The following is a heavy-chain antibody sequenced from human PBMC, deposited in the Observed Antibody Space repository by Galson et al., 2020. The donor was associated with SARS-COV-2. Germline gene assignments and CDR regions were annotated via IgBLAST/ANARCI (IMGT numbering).Heavy chain of an antibody. J-gene: IGHJ4*02. CDR1: GYTLTELS. Sequence: PSVKVSCKVSGYTLTELSMHWVRQAPGKGLEWMGGFDPEDGETIYAQKFQGRVTMTEDTSTDTAYMELSSLRSEDTAVYYCATDFAVLGVGATYAYWGQGTLVTVSS. D-gene: IGHD1-26*01. CDR3: ATDFAVLGVGATYAY. V-gene: IGHV1-24*01. CDR2: FDPEDGET.